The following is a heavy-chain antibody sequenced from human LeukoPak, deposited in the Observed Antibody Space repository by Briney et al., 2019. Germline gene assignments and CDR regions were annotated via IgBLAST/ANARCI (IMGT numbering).Heavy chain of an antibody. CDR3: ARVNPGYYYMDV. J-gene: IGHJ6*03. CDR1: GFTFDDYG. D-gene: IGHD1-14*01. V-gene: IGHV3-20*04. Sequence: PGGSLRLSCAASGFTFDDYGMSWVRLAPGKGLEWVSGINWNGGSTGYADSVKGRFTISRDNAKNSLYLQMNSLRAEDTALYYCARVNPGYYYMDVWGKGTTVTVSS. CDR2: INWNGGST.